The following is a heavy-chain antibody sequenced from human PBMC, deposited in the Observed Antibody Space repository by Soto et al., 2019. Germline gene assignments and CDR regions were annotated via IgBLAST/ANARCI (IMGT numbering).Heavy chain of an antibody. J-gene: IGHJ4*02. CDR2: IYYSGST. Sequence: SETLSLTCTVSGGSTSSGGYYWSWIRQHPGKGLEWIGYIYYSGSTYYNPSLKSRVTISVDTSKNQFSLKLSSVTAADTAVYYCARAARKGRLERRYYFDYWGQGTLVSVSS. D-gene: IGHD1-1*01. CDR1: GGSTSSGGYY. V-gene: IGHV4-31*03. CDR3: ARAARKGRLERRYYFDY.